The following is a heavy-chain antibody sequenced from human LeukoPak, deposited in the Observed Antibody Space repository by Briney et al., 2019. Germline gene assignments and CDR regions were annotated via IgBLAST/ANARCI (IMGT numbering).Heavy chain of an antibody. J-gene: IGHJ4*02. Sequence: SVKVSCKASGGTFSSYTISWVRQAPGQGLEWMGRIIPILGIANYAQRFQGRVTITADKSTSTAYMELSSLRSEDTAVYYCARVEGGPHSRAMVDYWGQGTLVTVSS. CDR3: ARVEGGPHSRAMVDY. CDR2: IIPILGIA. D-gene: IGHD5-18*01. V-gene: IGHV1-69*02. CDR1: GGTFSSYT.